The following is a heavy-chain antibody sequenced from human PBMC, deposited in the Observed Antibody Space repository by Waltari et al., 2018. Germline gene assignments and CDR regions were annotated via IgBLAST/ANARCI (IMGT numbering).Heavy chain of an antibody. CDR3: ARDPYIVVVPAAIQRLYYGMDV. Sequence: QVQLVESGGGVVQPGRSLRLSCAASGFTFSSYGMHWVRQAPGKGLEWVAVIWYDGSNKYYADSVKGRFTISRDNSKNTLYLQMNSLRAEDTAVYYCARDPYIVVVPAAIQRLYYGMDVWGQGTTVTVSS. J-gene: IGHJ6*02. CDR2: IWYDGSNK. CDR1: GFTFSSYG. D-gene: IGHD2-2*02. V-gene: IGHV3-33*01.